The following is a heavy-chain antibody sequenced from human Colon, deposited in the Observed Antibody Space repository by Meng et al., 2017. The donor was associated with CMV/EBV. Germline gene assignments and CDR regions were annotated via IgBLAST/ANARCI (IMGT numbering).Heavy chain of an antibody. CDR3: ARGRGGGKWFDP. CDR2: MSPINGKT. D-gene: IGHD2-15*01. J-gene: IGHJ5*02. Sequence: EASGYIFSTYDFYWMRQATGQGLEWMGWMSPINGKTGYAQKFQGRVTMSKNTSISTAYMELSSLTLDDTAVYYCARGRGGGKWFDPWGQGTLVTVSS. V-gene: IGHV1-8*02. CDR1: GYIFSTYD.